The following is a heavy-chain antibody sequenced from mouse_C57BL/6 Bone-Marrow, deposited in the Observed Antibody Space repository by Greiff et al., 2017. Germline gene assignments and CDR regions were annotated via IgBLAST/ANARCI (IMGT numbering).Heavy chain of an antibody. V-gene: IGHV1-52*01. CDR3: AFYCPLGY. CDR1: GYTFTSYW. J-gene: IGHJ3*01. CDR2: IDPSDSEP. D-gene: IGHD2-3*01. Sequence: QVPLQQPGAELVRPGSSVKLSCKASGYTFTSYWMHWVKQRPIQGLEWIGNIDPSDSEPHYNQKFKDKATLTVDKSSSTAYMQLSSLTSEDSAVYYCAFYCPLGYWGQGTLVTVSA.